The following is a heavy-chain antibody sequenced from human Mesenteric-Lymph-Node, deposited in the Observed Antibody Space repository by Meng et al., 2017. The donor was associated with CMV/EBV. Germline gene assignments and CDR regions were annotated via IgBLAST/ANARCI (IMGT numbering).Heavy chain of an antibody. Sequence: SETLSLTCTVSGGSISSGDYYWSWIRQPPGKGREWIGYIYYSGSTYYNPSLKSRVTISVDTSKNQFSLKLSSVTAADTAVYYCARTADIAARPGEYYFDYWGQGTLVTVSS. CDR1: GGSISSGDYY. J-gene: IGHJ4*02. D-gene: IGHD6-6*01. CDR3: ARTADIAARPGEYYFDY. CDR2: IYYSGST. V-gene: IGHV4-30-4*08.